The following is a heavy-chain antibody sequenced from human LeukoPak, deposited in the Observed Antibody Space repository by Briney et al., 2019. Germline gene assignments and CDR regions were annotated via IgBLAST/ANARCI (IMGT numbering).Heavy chain of an antibody. CDR3: ATEAVGATWPYLDY. Sequence: GASVKVSCKVSVHTLTELSMHWVRQAPGTGLEGMGGFGPEDGETIYAQKFQGRVTMTEETSTDTAYMELSSLRSEDTAVYYCATEAVGATWPYLDYWGQGTLVTVSS. J-gene: IGHJ4*02. D-gene: IGHD1-26*01. CDR1: VHTLTELS. CDR2: FGPEDGET. V-gene: IGHV1-24*01.